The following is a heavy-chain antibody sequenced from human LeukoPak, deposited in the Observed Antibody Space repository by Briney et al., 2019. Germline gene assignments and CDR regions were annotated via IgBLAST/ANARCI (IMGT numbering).Heavy chain of an antibody. J-gene: IGHJ4*02. Sequence: PSETLSLTCTVSGVSISSYYWSWLRQPPGKGLEWFGDIYYSGSTNYNPSLKSRVTISVDTSKNQFSLKLSSVTAADTAVYYCARVYGSGSSLSFDYWGQGTLVTVSS. CDR1: GVSISSYY. V-gene: IGHV4-59*01. CDR3: ARVYGSGSSLSFDY. D-gene: IGHD3-10*01. CDR2: IYYSGST.